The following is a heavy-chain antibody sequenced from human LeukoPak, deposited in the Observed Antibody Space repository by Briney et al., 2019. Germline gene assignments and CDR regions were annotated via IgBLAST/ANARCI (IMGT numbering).Heavy chain of an antibody. J-gene: IGHJ4*02. CDR2: TSYDESNK. Sequence: GRSLRLSCAASGFTFSIYTMVWVRQPPGKGLEWVAVTSYDESNKYYADSVKGRFTISRDNSNNAPYLQMNSLRPEDTAVYYCARDWGVDSWGQGTLVTVSS. V-gene: IGHV3-30*03. CDR3: ARDWGVDS. D-gene: IGHD3-10*01. CDR1: GFTFSIYT.